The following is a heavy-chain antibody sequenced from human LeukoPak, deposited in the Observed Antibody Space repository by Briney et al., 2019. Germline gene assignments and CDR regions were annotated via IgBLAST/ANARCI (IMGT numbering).Heavy chain of an antibody. D-gene: IGHD6-13*01. V-gene: IGHV4-38-2*01. Sequence: KPSETLSLTCAVSGYSISSGYYWGWIRQPPGKGLEWIGSIYHSGSTYYNPSLKSRVTISVDTSKNQFSLKLSSVTAADTAVYYCVRGPTYSSSCQIWGQGTMVTVSS. CDR3: VRGPTYSSSCQI. CDR1: GYSISSGYY. J-gene: IGHJ3*02. CDR2: IYHSGST.